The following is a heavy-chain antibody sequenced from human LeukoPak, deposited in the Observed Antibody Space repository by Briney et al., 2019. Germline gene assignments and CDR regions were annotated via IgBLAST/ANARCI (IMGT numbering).Heavy chain of an antibody. J-gene: IGHJ4*02. CDR2: IRYDESNK. CDR3: AKSDTPWGSWYYFDY. D-gene: IGHD6-13*01. Sequence: PGGSLRLSRAASGFTFSSYGMHWVRQAPGKGLEWVAFIRYDESNKDYADSVKGRFTISRDISKNTLYLQMQSLRAEDTAVYYCAKSDTPWGSWYYFDYWGQGTLVTVSS. V-gene: IGHV3-30*02. CDR1: GFTFSSYG.